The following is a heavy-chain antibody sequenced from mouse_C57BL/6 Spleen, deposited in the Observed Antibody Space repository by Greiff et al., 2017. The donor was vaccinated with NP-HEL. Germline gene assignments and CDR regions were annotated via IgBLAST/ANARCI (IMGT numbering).Heavy chain of an antibody. J-gene: IGHJ4*01. Sequence: EVQLQQSVAELVRPGASVKLSCTASGFTFTNSYMHWVKQRPGQGLEWIGRIDPADGNTKYAPKFKGKATITADTSSNTTYLQLSGLTSEDSAIYCYAGDYSYAMDYWGQGTSVTVSS. V-gene: IGHV14-3*01. CDR3: AGDYSYAMDY. D-gene: IGHD1-1*01. CDR1: GFTFTNSY. CDR2: IDPADGNT.